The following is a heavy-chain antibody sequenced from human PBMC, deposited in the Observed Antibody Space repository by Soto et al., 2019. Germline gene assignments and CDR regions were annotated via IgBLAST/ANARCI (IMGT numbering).Heavy chain of an antibody. CDR3: ASVSKIRVSTRVPDY. CDR2: IYYSGST. Sequence: QVQLQESGPGLVKPSQTLSLTCTVSGGSISSGDYYWSWIRQPPGKGLEWIGYIYYSGSTYYNPSLQSRVTISVDTSKHQFPLKLSSVTAADTAGYYCASVSKIRVSTRVPDYWGQGTLVTVSS. CDR1: GGSISSGDYY. V-gene: IGHV4-30-4*01. D-gene: IGHD2-2*01. J-gene: IGHJ4*02.